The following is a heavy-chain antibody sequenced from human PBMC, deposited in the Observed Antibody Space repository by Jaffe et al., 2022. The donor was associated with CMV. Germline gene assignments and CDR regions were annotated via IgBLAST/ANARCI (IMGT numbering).Heavy chain of an antibody. J-gene: IGHJ5*02. Sequence: QVQLQQWGAGLLKPSETLSLTCAVYGGSFSGYYWSWIRQPPGKGLEWIGEINHSGSTNYNPSLKSRVTISVDTSKNQFSLKLSSVTAADTAVYYCARAPCGGDCLFRRGPLHPFDPWGQGTLVTVSS. V-gene: IGHV4-34*01. CDR2: INHSGST. CDR1: GGSFSGYY. CDR3: ARAPCGGDCLFRRGPLHPFDP. D-gene: IGHD2-21*02.